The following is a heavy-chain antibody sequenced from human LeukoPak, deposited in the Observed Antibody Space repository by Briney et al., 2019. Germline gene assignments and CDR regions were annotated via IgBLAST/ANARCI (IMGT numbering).Heavy chain of an antibody. CDR1: RGSLCGYY. CDR3: ARGTTRLLWCGEFTRGNGFDT. CDR2: INHTGST. D-gene: IGHD3-10*01. J-gene: IGHJ5*01. Sequence: SETLSLTRALSRGSLCGYYWSWIRQPPGKGLEWMGEINHTGSTKYNPSPKSRVTISVDKSKNQFSLKLRSVTASDTAVYYCARGTTRLLWCGEFTRGNGFDTWGQGTMVTVSS. V-gene: IGHV4-34*01.